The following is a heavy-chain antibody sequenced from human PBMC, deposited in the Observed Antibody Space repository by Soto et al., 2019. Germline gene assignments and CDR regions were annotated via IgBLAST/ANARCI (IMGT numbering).Heavy chain of an antibody. CDR2: INPTSGAT. V-gene: IGHV1-2*02. CDR3: TRDPDYGDYWGYVFDY. Sequence: QVPLVQSGAEVKKPGASVKVSCKTSGYTFAAFFIHWIRQAPGQGLEWMGWINPTSGATVSAQKFQDRVTMTRDTSISTAYMELRGLKSDDTAVYYCTRDPDYGDYWGYVFDYWGQGTPVSVSS. CDR1: GYTFAAFF. J-gene: IGHJ4*02. D-gene: IGHD4-17*01.